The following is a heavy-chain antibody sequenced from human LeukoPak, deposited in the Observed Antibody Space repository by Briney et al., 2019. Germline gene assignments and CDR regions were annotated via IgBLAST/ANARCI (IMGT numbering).Heavy chain of an antibody. Sequence: GGSLRLSCAASGFTFSSYSMNWVRQAPGKGLEWVSSISSSSSYIYYADSVKGRFTISRDNAKNSLYLQMNSLRVEDTAVYYCARWYNSNWFDPWGQGTLVTGSS. V-gene: IGHV3-21*01. J-gene: IGHJ5*02. CDR3: ARWYNSNWFDP. CDR2: ISSSSSYI. D-gene: IGHD6-19*01. CDR1: GFTFSSYS.